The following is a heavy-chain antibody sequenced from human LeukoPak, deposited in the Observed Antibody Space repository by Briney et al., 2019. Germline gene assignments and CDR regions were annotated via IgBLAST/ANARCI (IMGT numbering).Heavy chain of an antibody. Sequence: PGGSLRLSCAASGFTFSSYAMSWVRQAPGKGLEWVSAISGSGGSTYYADSVKGRFTIPRDNSKNTLYLQMNSLRAEDTAVYYCAKDRAELLWFGGILDYWGQGTLVTVSS. V-gene: IGHV3-23*01. CDR1: GFTFSSYA. D-gene: IGHD3-10*01. CDR3: AKDRAELLWFGGILDY. CDR2: ISGSGGST. J-gene: IGHJ4*02.